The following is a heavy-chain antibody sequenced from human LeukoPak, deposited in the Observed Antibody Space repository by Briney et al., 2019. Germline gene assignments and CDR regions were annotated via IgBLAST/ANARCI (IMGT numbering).Heavy chain of an antibody. Sequence: GGSLRLSCLASGFTFSSSSMHWVRQAPGKGLEWVAVILFDGSNKYYTDSVKGRFTISRDNSKNTLVLQMNTLSAEDTGVYYCSKEWGYGSGTYFTGWGQGTLVTVSS. CDR1: GFTFSSSS. V-gene: IGHV3-30-3*01. CDR2: ILFDGSNK. CDR3: SKEWGYGSGTYFTG. J-gene: IGHJ4*02. D-gene: IGHD3-10*01.